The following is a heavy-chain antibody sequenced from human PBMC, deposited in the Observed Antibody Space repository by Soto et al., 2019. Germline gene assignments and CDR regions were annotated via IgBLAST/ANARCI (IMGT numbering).Heavy chain of an antibody. CDR2: ISWNSGSI. CDR1: GFTFDDYA. J-gene: IGHJ6*02. Sequence: GVSLRLSCAASGFTFDDYAMHWVRQAPGKDLEWVSGISWNSGSIGYADSVKGRFTISRDNAKNSLYLQMNSLRAEDTALYYCAKDLAGGATYYYYYGMDVWGQGTTVTVSS. V-gene: IGHV3-9*01. CDR3: AKDLAGGATYYYYYGMDV. D-gene: IGHD1-26*01.